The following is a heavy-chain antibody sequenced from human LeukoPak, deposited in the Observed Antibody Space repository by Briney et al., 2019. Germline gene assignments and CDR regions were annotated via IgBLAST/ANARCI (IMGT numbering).Heavy chain of an antibody. CDR2: IYSGGST. D-gene: IGHD5-18*01. CDR1: GFTVSSNY. CDR3: AREKTGYSYGYNCFDP. Sequence: GGSLRLSCAASGFTVSSNYMSWVRQAPGKGLEWVSVIYSGGSTYYADSVKGRFTISRDNSKNTLYLQMNSLRAEDTAVYYCAREKTGYSYGYNCFDPWGQGTLVTVSS. V-gene: IGHV3-66*02. J-gene: IGHJ5*02.